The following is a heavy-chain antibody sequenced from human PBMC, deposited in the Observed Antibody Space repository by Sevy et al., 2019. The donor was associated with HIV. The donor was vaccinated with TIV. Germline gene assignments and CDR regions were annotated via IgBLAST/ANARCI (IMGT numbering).Heavy chain of an antibody. CDR3: AKDRVWELGDAFDI. J-gene: IGHJ3*02. Sequence: GGSLRLSCAASGFTFSSYAMNWVRQAPGKGLEWVSGLSGNGGSTNYADSLKGSFTISRDNSKNTLYLQMNSLRAEVTAIYYCAKDRVWELGDAFDIWGQLTMVTVSS. V-gene: IGHV3-23*01. CDR1: GFTFSSYA. CDR2: LSGNGGST. D-gene: IGHD1-26*01.